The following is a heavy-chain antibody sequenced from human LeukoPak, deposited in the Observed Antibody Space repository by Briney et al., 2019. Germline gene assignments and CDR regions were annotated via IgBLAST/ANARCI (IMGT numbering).Heavy chain of an antibody. D-gene: IGHD3-10*01. Sequence: SETLSLTCTVSGGSISSYYWSWIRQPPGKGLEWIGYIYYSGSTNYNPSLKSRVTISVDTSKNQFSLKLSSVTAADTAVYYCARSYGSGTYSLFDYWGQGTLVTVSS. J-gene: IGHJ4*02. V-gene: IGHV4-59*01. CDR3: ARSYGSGTYSLFDY. CDR1: GGSISSYY. CDR2: IYYSGST.